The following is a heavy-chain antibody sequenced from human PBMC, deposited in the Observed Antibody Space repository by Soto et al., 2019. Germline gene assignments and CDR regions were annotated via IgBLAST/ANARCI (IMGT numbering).Heavy chain of an antibody. J-gene: IGHJ6*02. Sequence: QVQLVQSGAEVKKPGASVKVSCKASGYTFTSYDINWVRQATGQGLEWMGWMNPNSGNTGYAQKFQGRVNMTRNTSISTAYMELSSLRSEDTAVYYCAREYQLLPTRPYGLDVWGQGNTVTVSS. CDR2: MNPNSGNT. V-gene: IGHV1-8*01. CDR1: GYTFTSYD. CDR3: AREYQLLPTRPYGLDV. D-gene: IGHD2-2*01.